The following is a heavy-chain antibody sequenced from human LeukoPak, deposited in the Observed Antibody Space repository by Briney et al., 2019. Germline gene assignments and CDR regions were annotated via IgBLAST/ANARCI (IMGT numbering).Heavy chain of an antibody. CDR1: GGSISGYY. Sequence: PSETLSLTCTVSGGSISGYYWTWIRLPPGKGLEWIGYMYYSGSTNYNPSLKSRVTMSVDTPKNQFSLKLSSVTAADTAVYYCASDPPFNYAPSYYFDYWSQGTLVTVSS. J-gene: IGHJ4*02. CDR2: MYYSGST. D-gene: IGHD1-7*01. CDR3: ASDPPFNYAPSYYFDY. V-gene: IGHV4-59*01.